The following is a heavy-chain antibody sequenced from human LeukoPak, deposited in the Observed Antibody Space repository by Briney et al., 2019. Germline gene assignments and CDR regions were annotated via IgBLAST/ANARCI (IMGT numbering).Heavy chain of an antibody. D-gene: IGHD5-18*01. CDR3: ARDSARGYSYGYNAFDI. CDR2: ITAGNGNT. V-gene: IGHV1-18*01. J-gene: IGHJ3*02. Sequence: ASVKVSCKASGYNFRNYGIGWVRQAPRQGLKWMGWITAGNGNTNYAQKVQGRVDMTTDTSTSTAYMELRSLRSDDTAVYFCARDSARGYSYGYNAFDIWGQGTMVTVSS. CDR1: GYNFRNYG.